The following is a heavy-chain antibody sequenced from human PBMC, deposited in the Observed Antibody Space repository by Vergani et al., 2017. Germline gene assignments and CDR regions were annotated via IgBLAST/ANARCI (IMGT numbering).Heavy chain of an antibody. J-gene: IGHJ5*02. CDR3: AHSGGGSGWKYDFWSGYYFPRSFDP. CDR1: GFSLSTSGVG. CDR2: IYWDDDK. V-gene: IGHV2-5*02. Sequence: QITLKESGPTLVKPTQTLTLTCTFSGFSLSTSGVGVGWIRQPPGKALEWLAIIYWDDDKRYSPSLKSRLTITKDTSKNQVVLTMTNMDPVDTATYYCAHSGGGSGWKYDFWSGYYFPRSFDPWGQGTLVTVSS. D-gene: IGHD3-3*01.